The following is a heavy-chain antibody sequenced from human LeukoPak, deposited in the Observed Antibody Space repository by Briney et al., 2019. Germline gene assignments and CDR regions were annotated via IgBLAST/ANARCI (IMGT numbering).Heavy chain of an antibody. CDR2: IYHSGST. CDR1: GYSISSGYY. D-gene: IGHD3-22*01. J-gene: IGHJ5*02. CDR3: ARCSGYSNWFDP. Sequence: SETLSLTCAVSGYSISSGYYWGWIRQPPGKGLEWIGIIYHSGSTYYNPSLKSRVTISVDTSKNQFSLKLSSVTAADTAVYYCARCSGYSNWFDPWGQGTLVTASS. V-gene: IGHV4-38-2*01.